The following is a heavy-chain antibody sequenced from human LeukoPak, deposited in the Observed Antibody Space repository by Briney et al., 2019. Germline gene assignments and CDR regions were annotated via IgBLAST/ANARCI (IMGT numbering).Heavy chain of an antibody. D-gene: IGHD2-2*01. CDR2: ISSSSSYI. Sequence: GGSLRLSCAASGFTFSSYSMNWVRQAPGKGLEWVSSISSSSSYIYYADSVKGRFTISRDNAKNSLYLQMNSLRAEGTAVYYCARDMRPETRRYYFDYWGQGTLVTVSS. CDR1: GFTFSSYS. V-gene: IGHV3-21*01. J-gene: IGHJ4*02. CDR3: ARDMRPETRRYYFDY.